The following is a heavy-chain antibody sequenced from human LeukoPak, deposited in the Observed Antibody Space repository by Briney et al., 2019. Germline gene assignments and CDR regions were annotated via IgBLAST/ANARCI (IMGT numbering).Heavy chain of an antibody. D-gene: IGHD1-7*01. V-gene: IGHV3-53*01. J-gene: IGHJ6*02. CDR2: TYTGGNS. CDR1: GFTVSSIH. CDR3: ARDPFASVELYCYGMDV. Sequence: PGGSLRLSCAASGFTVSSIHMVWVRQAPGKGLEWVSVTYTGGNSYYADSVKGRFIISRDISKNTLYLQMNSLRAEDTAVYYCARDPFASVELYCYGMDVWGQGTTVTVSS.